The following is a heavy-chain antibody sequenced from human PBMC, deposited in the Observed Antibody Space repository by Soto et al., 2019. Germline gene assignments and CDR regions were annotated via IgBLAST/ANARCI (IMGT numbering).Heavy chain of an antibody. J-gene: IGHJ4*02. D-gene: IGHD3-10*01. CDR2: IIPVLGIA. Sequence: QVQLVQSGAEVKKPGSSVKVSCKASGGTFSSYAFSWVRQAPGQGLEYMGRIIPVLGIATYAQKFHGRVRITADKSTSTAYMELNSLRPEDTAVYYCAGFSDTVDYWGQGTPVTFSS. CDR1: GGTFSSYA. V-gene: IGHV1-69*02. CDR3: AGFSDTVDY.